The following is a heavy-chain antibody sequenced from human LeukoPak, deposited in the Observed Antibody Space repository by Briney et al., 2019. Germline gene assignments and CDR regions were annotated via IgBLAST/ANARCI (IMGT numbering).Heavy chain of an antibody. CDR1: GFAFTKSA. CDR2: IVVGSANT. CDR3: AADRAQQGGATAY. V-gene: IGHV1-58*01. Sequence: ASVKVSCKASGFAFTKSAVQWVRQARGQRLEWIGWIVVGSANTNYAQKFQERVTITRDMSTTTVYMELTSLRSEDTAVYYCAADRAQQGGATAYWGQGTLVTV. J-gene: IGHJ4*02. D-gene: IGHD1-26*01.